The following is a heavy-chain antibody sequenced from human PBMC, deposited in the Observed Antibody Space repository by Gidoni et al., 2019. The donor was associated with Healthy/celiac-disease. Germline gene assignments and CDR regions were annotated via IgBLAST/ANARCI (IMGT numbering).Heavy chain of an antibody. CDR2: IIPIFGTA. CDR3: ASPGGYGVRGVILDYLDY. CDR1: GGTFSSYA. D-gene: IGHD3-10*01. J-gene: IGHJ4*02. Sequence: QVQLVQSGAEVKKPGSSVKVSCKASGGTFSSYAISWVRQAPGQGLEWMGGIIPIFGTANDAQKFQGRVTITADKSTSTAYMELSSLRSEDTAVYYCASPGGYGVRGVILDYLDYWGQGTLVTVSS. V-gene: IGHV1-69*06.